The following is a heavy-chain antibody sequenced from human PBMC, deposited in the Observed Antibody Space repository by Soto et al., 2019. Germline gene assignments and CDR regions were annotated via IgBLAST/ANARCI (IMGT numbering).Heavy chain of an antibody. V-gene: IGHV1-18*01. Sequence: ASVKVSCKASGYTFTSYGISWVRQAPGQGLERMGWISAYTGNTNYAQKLQGRVTMTTDTSTSTAYMELRSLRSDDTAVYYCARLPHCGGDCYSDYYGMDVWGQGTTVTVSS. J-gene: IGHJ6*02. CDR1: GYTFTSYG. D-gene: IGHD2-21*02. CDR2: ISAYTGNT. CDR3: ARLPHCGGDCYSDYYGMDV.